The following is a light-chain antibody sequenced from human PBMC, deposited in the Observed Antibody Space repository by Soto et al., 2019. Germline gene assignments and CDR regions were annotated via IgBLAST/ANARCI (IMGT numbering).Light chain of an antibody. CDR1: NIETKS. CDR2: DDT. J-gene: IGLJ1*01. V-gene: IGLV3-21*02. Sequence: SYELTQPPSVSVAPGQTARITCGGNNIETKSVHWYQQKPGQAPVLVVYDDTDRPSGIPERFSGSNSANTATLTISRVEAGDEADYYCVSFTSSTTYVFGSGTKLTVL. CDR3: VSFTSSTTYV.